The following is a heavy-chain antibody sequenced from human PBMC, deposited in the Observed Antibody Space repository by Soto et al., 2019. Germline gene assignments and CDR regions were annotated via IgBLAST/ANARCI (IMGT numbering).Heavy chain of an antibody. CDR2: IYYSGST. J-gene: IGHJ6*02. CDR1: GGSISSGGYY. V-gene: IGHV4-31*03. Sequence: PSETLSLTCTVSGGSISSGGYYWSWIRQHPGKGLEWIGYIYYSGSTYYNPSLKSRVTISVDTSKNQFSLKLSSVTAADTAVYYCARGRITMVRGVFYYYYGMDVWGQGTTVTVS. D-gene: IGHD3-10*01. CDR3: ARGRITMVRGVFYYYYGMDV.